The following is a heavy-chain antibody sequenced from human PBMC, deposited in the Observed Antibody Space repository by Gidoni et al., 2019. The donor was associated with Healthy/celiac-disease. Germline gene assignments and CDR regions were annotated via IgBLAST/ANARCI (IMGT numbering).Heavy chain of an antibody. Sequence: QLQLQESGPGLVKPSETLSLTCTGAGGPISSSRYYWGWIRPPPGKGLEWIGSIYSSGSTYYNPSLKSRVTISVDTSKTQFSLKLSSVTAADTAVYYCARATVWGYSGYDVGKFAYWCQGTLVTVSS. V-gene: IGHV4-39*07. CDR1: GGPISSSRYY. CDR2: IYSSGST. J-gene: IGHJ4*02. CDR3: ARATVWGYSGYDVGKFAY. D-gene: IGHD5-12*01.